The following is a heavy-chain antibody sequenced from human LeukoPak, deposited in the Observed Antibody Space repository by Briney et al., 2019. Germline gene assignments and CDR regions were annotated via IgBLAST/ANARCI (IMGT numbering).Heavy chain of an antibody. D-gene: IGHD4-11*01. CDR1: GFTFTNYA. Sequence: GGSLRLSCAASGFTFTNYAMTWVRQAPGKGLEWVSSISASGVMTYYADSVKGRFTISRDNSKNTLYLQMNSLRAEDTAVYYCARDLTTPRAFDIWGQGTMVTVSS. V-gene: IGHV3-23*01. J-gene: IGHJ3*02. CDR2: ISASGVMT. CDR3: ARDLTTPRAFDI.